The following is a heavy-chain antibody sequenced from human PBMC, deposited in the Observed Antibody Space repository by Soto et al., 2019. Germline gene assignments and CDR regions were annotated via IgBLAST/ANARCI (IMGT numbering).Heavy chain of an antibody. Sequence: EVQMLESGGGLVQPGGSLRLSCAASGFTFSSYAMSWVRQAPGKGLEWVSGISGSGNITYYADSVKGRFTISRDNSKNPLYLQMNSLRAEDTAVYYCAKDVGVMTTITHVFDYWGQGTLVTVSS. CDR2: ISGSGNIT. CDR3: AKDVGVMTTITHVFDY. J-gene: IGHJ4*02. D-gene: IGHD4-4*01. CDR1: GFTFSSYA. V-gene: IGHV3-23*01.